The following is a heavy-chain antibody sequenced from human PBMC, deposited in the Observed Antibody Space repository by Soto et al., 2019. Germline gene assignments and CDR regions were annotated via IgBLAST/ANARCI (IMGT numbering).Heavy chain of an antibody. Sequence: GGSLRLSCAASGFTFSSYAMSWVRQAPGKGLEWVSAISGSGGSTYYADSVKGRFTISRDNSKNTLYLQMNSLRAEDTAVYYCAKDYRALTWGPPKDCSGGSCYFEYFQHWGQGTLVTVSS. CDR1: GFTFSSYA. CDR3: AKDYRALTWGPPKDCSGGSCYFEYFQH. D-gene: IGHD2-15*01. J-gene: IGHJ1*01. CDR2: ISGSGGST. V-gene: IGHV3-23*01.